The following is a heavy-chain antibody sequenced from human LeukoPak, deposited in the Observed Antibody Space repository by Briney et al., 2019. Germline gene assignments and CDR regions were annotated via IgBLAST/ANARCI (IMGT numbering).Heavy chain of an antibody. CDR3: ARCYLAASIFRDAFDI. V-gene: IGHV4-59*01. J-gene: IGHJ3*02. CDR2: IYYSGST. Sequence: SETLSLTCTVSGGSISSYYWSWIRQPPGKGLEWIGYIYYSGSTNYNPSLKSRVTISVDTSKNQFSLKLSSVTAADTAVYYCARCYLAASIFRDAFDIWGQGTMVTVSS. CDR1: GGSISSYY. D-gene: IGHD2-2*01.